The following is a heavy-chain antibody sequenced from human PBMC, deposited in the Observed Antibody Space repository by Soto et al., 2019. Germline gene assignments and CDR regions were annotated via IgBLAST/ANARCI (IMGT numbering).Heavy chain of an antibody. V-gene: IGHV3-30*18. CDR3: GEDGFVACSTSGGCGSYYYYYYMDV. CDR2: ISYDGSNK. J-gene: IGHJ6*03. Sequence: QVQLVESGGGVVQPGRSLRLSCAASGFTFSSYGMHWVRQAPGKGLEWVAVISYDGSNKYYADSVKGRFTISRDNSKKTMYLQMNSMRAEDKAAEYCGEDGFVACSTSGGCGSYYYYYYMDVWGKGTTVTVSS. D-gene: IGHD2-8*01. CDR1: GFTFSSYG.